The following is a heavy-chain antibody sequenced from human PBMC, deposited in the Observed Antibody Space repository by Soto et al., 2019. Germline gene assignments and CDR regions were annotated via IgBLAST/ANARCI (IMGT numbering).Heavy chain of an antibody. V-gene: IGHV6-1*01. Sequence: SLTLSLTCAISGNSLSGNNVAWNWIRQSPSRGLEWLGRTYYRSKWYNDYAPSVKSRMTISADISKNQFSLHLNSVTPEDTAIYYCSRDNTNTAKWDNWFDPWGQGTLVTVSS. CDR1: GNSLSGNNVA. D-gene: IGHD1-26*01. CDR2: TYYRSKWYN. CDR3: SRDNTNTAKWDNWFDP. J-gene: IGHJ5*02.